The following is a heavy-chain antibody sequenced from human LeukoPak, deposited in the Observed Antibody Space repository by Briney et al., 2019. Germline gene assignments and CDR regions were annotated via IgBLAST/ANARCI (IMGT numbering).Heavy chain of an antibody. J-gene: IGHJ5*02. Sequence: GRSLRLSCAASGFTFSSYGMHWVRQAPGKGLEWVAVISYDGSNKYYADSVKGRFTISRDNSKNSLYLQMNSLRAEDTALYYCAKDLVGAMDLWGQGTLVTVSS. CDR1: GFTFSSYG. CDR3: AKDLVGAMDL. V-gene: IGHV3-30*18. D-gene: IGHD1-26*01. CDR2: ISYDGSNK.